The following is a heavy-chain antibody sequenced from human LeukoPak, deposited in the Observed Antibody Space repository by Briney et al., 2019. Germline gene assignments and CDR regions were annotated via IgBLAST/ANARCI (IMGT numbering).Heavy chain of an antibody. Sequence: GASVKVSCKASGYTFTGYYMHWVRQAPGQGLEWMGRINPNSGGTNYAQKFQGRVTMTRDTSISTAYMELSRLRSDDTAEYYCASLAVGGYNWFDPWGQGTLVTVSS. CDR2: INPNSGGT. CDR3: ASLAVGGYNWFDP. CDR1: GYTFTGYY. V-gene: IGHV1-2*06. J-gene: IGHJ5*02. D-gene: IGHD3-16*01.